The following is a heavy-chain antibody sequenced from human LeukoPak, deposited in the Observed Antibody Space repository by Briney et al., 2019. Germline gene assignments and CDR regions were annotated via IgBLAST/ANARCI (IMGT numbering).Heavy chain of an antibody. Sequence: GGSLRLSCAASGFTFSSYGMHWVRQALGKGLEWVGVIWYDGSNKYYADSVKGRFTISRDNSKNTLYLQMNSLRAEDTAVYYCARDRSGGPLDYWGQGTLVTVSS. J-gene: IGHJ4*02. CDR3: ARDRSGGPLDY. CDR2: IWYDGSNK. V-gene: IGHV3-33*01. CDR1: GFTFSSYG. D-gene: IGHD4-23*01.